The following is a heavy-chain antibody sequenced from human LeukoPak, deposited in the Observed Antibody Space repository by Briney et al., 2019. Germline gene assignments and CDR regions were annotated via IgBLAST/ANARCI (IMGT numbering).Heavy chain of an antibody. CDR1: GGSFSGYY. CDR2: IYYSGST. D-gene: IGHD3-22*01. J-gene: IGHJ5*02. Sequence: SETLSLTCAVYGGSFSGYYWSWIRQPPGKGLEWIGYIYYSGSTNYNPSLKSRVTISVDTSKNQFSLKLSSVTAADTAVYYCARLLHPYYYDSSGYSWFDPWGQGTLVTVSS. CDR3: ARLLHPYYYDSSGYSWFDP. V-gene: IGHV4-59*01.